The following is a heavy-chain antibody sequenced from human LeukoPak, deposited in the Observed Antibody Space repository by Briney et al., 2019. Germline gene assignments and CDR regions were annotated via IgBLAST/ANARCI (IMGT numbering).Heavy chain of an antibody. CDR1: GVSMSSNNW. CDR2: IHESGST. J-gene: IGHJ4*02. CDR3: ARHEGFSQKD. V-gene: IGHV4-4*02. Sequence: SGTLSLTCAVSGVSMSSNNWWSWVRQPPGPGLAWIGEIHESGSTNYNPSLKSRVTISVDKSKDQFSLKLSSVTAADTAVYYCARHEGFSQKDWGQGTQVTVS.